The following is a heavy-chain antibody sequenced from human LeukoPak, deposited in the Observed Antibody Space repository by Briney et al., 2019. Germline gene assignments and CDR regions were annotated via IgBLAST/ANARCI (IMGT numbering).Heavy chain of an antibody. V-gene: IGHV1-2*02. J-gene: IGHJ5*02. CDR2: INPNSGGT. CDR1: GYTFTGYY. CDR3: ARAVEVSGWYEGTTLRGWFDP. D-gene: IGHD6-19*01. Sequence: ASVKVSCKASGYTFTGYYMHWVRQAPGQGLEWMGWINPNSGGTNYAQKFQGRVTMTRDTSISTAYMELSRLRSDDTAVYYCARAVEVSGWYEGTTLRGWFDPWGQGTLVTVSS.